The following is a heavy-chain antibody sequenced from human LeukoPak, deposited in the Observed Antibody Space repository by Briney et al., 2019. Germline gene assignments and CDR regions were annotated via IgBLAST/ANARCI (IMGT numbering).Heavy chain of an antibody. J-gene: IGHJ4*02. Sequence: GGSLRLSCTASGFSFSGHWMHWARQLPGKGQVWVSRISPTGSTTSYADSVKGRFTVSRDNANNTLYLQVNNLRAEDTAVYYCARGPNSNWSGLDFWGQGTLLTVSS. V-gene: IGHV3-74*01. CDR1: GFSFSGHW. D-gene: IGHD6-6*01. CDR2: ISPTGSTT. CDR3: ARGPNSNWSGLDF.